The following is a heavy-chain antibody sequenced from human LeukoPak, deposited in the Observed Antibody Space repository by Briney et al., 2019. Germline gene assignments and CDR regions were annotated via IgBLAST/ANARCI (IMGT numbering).Heavy chain of an antibody. V-gene: IGHV1-69*13. J-gene: IGHJ5*02. CDR1: GGTFSSYA. D-gene: IGHD2-15*01. CDR2: IIPIFGTA. CDR3: ARVYCSGGSGYSWFDP. Sequence: ASVKVSCKASGGTFSSYAISWVRQAPGQGLEWMGGIIPIFGTANYAQKFQGRVTITADESTSTAYMELSSLRSEDTAVYYCARVYCSGGSGYSWFDPWGQGTLVTVSS.